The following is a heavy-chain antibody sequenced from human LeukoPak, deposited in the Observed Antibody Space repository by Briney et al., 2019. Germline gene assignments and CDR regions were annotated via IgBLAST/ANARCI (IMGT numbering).Heavy chain of an antibody. CDR2: IKSDGSGT. CDR3: YVWLENQRMDV. V-gene: IGHV3-74*01. D-gene: IGHD3-22*01. J-gene: IGHJ6*02. Sequence: GGSLRLSCAVSGFTVSTYWMHWVRQGPGKRLVWVSRIKSDGSGTSFADSVKGRFTISRDNAENTVYLQMNSLRAEDTAVYYCYVWLENQRMDVWGQGTTVTVSS. CDR1: GFTVSTYW.